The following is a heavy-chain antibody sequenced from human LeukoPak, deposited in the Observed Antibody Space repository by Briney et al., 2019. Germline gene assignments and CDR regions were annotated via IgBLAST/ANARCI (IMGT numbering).Heavy chain of an antibody. CDR1: GFSFSSYG. Sequence: GGSLRLSCAASGFSFSSYGMSWVRQAPGKGLEWVSDIVGSRDNTDYADSVKGRFTISRDNSKNMLYLQMNSLRAEDTAVYYCARDSGSYLQPTDYWGQGTLVTVSS. CDR3: ARDSGSYLQPTDY. J-gene: IGHJ4*02. D-gene: IGHD1-26*01. CDR2: IVGSRDNT. V-gene: IGHV3-23*01.